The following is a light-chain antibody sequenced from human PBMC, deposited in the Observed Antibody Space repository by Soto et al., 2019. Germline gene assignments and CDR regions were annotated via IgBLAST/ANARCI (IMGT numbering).Light chain of an antibody. CDR2: DAS. J-gene: IGKJ5*01. CDR1: QSISSS. V-gene: IGKV3-20*01. CDR3: QQYGSSPFT. Sequence: EIVLTQSPGTLSLSPGERATLSCRASQSISSSLAWYQQKPGQAPRLLIYDASDRADGIPARFTGRRSGTDFTLTISSLEPEDFAVYYCQQYGSSPFTFGQGTRLEIK.